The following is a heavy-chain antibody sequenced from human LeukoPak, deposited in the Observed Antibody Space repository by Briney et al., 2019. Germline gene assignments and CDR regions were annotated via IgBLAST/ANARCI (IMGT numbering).Heavy chain of an antibody. CDR3: VREGYSSGWFRN. D-gene: IGHD6-19*01. V-gene: IGHV3-53*01. J-gene: IGHJ4*02. Sequence: GGSLRLSCAASGFTVSTNYMSWVRQAPGKGLEWVSVIYSGGSTYYVDSVKGRFTISRDNSKNTLYLQMNSRKAEGTAVYYCVREGYSSGWFRNWGQGTLVSVSS. CDR2: IYSGGST. CDR1: GFTVSTNY.